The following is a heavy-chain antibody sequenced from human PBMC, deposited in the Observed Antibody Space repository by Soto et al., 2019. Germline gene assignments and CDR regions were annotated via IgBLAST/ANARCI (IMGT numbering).Heavy chain of an antibody. J-gene: IGHJ4*02. CDR3: TRDDQGIATSGTPILGS. CDR2: ITWNSETI. Sequence: EVQLVESGGRLVQPGTSLRLSCIASGFRFDDYAMHWVRQAPGKGLEWVSGITWNSETIDYAESVRGRFTISRDNAEKSVFLQMHSLSPEDTALYYCTRDDQGIATSGTPILGSWGQGTPVTVSS. D-gene: IGHD6-13*01. CDR1: GFRFDDYA. V-gene: IGHV3-9*01.